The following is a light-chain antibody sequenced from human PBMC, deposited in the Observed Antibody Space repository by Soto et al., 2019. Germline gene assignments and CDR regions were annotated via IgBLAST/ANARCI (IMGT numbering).Light chain of an antibody. CDR3: QQYNSWPLT. CDR1: QSVTSY. CDR2: GAS. J-gene: IGKJ4*01. V-gene: IGKV3-15*01. Sequence: EVVMTQSPPTLSVSPGERASLSCRASQSVTSYLAWYQQKPGQAPRLLIYGASTRASGIPARFSGSGSGTEFTLSISSLQSEDFAVYYCQQYNSWPLTFGGGTKVEIK.